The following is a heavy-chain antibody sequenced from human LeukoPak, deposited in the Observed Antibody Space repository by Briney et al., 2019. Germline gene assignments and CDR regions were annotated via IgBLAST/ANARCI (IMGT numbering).Heavy chain of an antibody. CDR2: ISSSSTI. V-gene: IGHV3-48*01. D-gene: IGHD4-17*01. Sequence: PGGSLRLSCSASGFTFSIYRMNWVRQAPGKGLEWVSYISSSSTIYYADSVKGRFTISRDNAKNSLYLQMNSLRAEDTAVYYCARDRYDYGDYVASLDYWGQGTLVTVSS. CDR1: GFTFSIYR. CDR3: ARDRYDYGDYVASLDY. J-gene: IGHJ4*02.